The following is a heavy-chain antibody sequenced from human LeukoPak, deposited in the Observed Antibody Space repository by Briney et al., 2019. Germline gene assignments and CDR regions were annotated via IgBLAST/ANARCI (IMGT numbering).Heavy chain of an antibody. CDR2: INPNSGGT. V-gene: IGHV1-2*02. Sequence: GASVKVSCKASGYTFTGYYMHWVRQSPGQGLEWMGWINPNSGGTNYAQKFQGRVTMTRDTSISTAYMELSRLRSDDTAVYYCARYSSSWFPFDYWGQGTLVTVSS. D-gene: IGHD6-13*01. CDR1: GYTFTGYY. J-gene: IGHJ4*02. CDR3: ARYSSSWFPFDY.